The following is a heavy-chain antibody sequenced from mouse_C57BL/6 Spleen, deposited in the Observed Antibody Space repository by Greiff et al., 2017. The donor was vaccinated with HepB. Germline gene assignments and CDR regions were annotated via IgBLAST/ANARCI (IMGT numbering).Heavy chain of an antibody. V-gene: IGHV1-52*01. Sequence: QVQLQQPGAELVRPGSSVKLSCKASGYTFTSYWMHWVKQRPIQGLEWIGNIDPSDSETHYNQKFKDKATLTVDKSSSTAYMKLSSLTSEDSAVYYCAREDGDYFDYWGQGTTLTVSS. CDR3: AREDGDYFDY. CDR2: IDPSDSET. J-gene: IGHJ2*01. CDR1: GYTFTSYW. D-gene: IGHD1-1*01.